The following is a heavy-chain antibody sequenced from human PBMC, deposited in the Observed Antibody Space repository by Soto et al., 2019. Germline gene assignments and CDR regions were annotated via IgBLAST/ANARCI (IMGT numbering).Heavy chain of an antibody. CDR2: ISGSGGST. CDR3: AKDTYYDSSSPDY. J-gene: IGHJ4*02. V-gene: IGHV3-23*01. D-gene: IGHD3-22*01. Sequence: PGGSLILSCGASGFTFRSYFMSWVRQAPGKGLEWVSAISGSGGSTYYADSVKGRFTISRDNSKNTLYLQMNSLRAEDTAVYYCAKDTYYDSSSPDYWGQGTLVTVSS. CDR1: GFTFRSYF.